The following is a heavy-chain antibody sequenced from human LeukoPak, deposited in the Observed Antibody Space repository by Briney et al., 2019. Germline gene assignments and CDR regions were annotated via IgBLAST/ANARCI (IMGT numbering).Heavy chain of an antibody. CDR3: ARVDYDKVDRREGRYNWFDP. CDR1: GCTFSSYA. D-gene: IGHD3-22*01. Sequence: GSSVKVSFKASGCTFSSYAISWVRQAPGPGLEWMGRIVPILGIANYAQKFQGRVTITADKTTSTAYMELSSLRSEDTAVYYCARVDYDKVDRREGRYNWFDPWGQGTLVTVSS. V-gene: IGHV1-69*04. CDR2: IVPILGIA. J-gene: IGHJ5*02.